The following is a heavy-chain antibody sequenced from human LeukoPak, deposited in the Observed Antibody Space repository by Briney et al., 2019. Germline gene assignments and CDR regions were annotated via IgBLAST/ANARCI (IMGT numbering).Heavy chain of an antibody. CDR3: AREGFGEANFDF. J-gene: IGHJ4*02. CDR2: MYTRGNS. CDR1: GGSMNDYS. V-gene: IGHV4-4*07. D-gene: IGHD3-10*01. Sequence: SETLSLTCTVSGGSMNDYSWSWIRQSAGNGLEWIGRMYTRGNSHYNPSLTSRVTISIDESKNQFSLKLRSVTAADTAVYYCAREGFGEANFDFWGQGTRVTVS.